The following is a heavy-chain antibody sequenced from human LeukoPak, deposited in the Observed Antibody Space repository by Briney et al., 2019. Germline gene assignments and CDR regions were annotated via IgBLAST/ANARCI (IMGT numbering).Heavy chain of an antibody. CDR2: INPSGGSA. D-gene: IGHD2-8*01. V-gene: IGHV1-46*01. CDR1: GYTFTSYY. J-gene: IGHJ4*02. CDR3: ARDNGESGALAY. Sequence: ASVTVSCTASGYTFTSYYMHWVRQAPGQGLEWMGIINPSGGSASYAQKFQGRVTMTRDTSTSTVYMELSSLRSEDTAVYYCARDNGESGALAYWGQGTLVTVSS.